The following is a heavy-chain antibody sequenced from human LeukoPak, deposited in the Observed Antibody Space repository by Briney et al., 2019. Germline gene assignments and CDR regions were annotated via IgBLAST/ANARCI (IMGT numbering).Heavy chain of an antibody. Sequence: QPGGSLRLSCAASGFTFSSYSMNWVRQAPGKGLEWVSYISSSSSTIYYADSVKGRFTISRDNAKNSLYLQMNSLRAEDTAVYYCARESTRNAFDIWGQGTMATVSS. V-gene: IGHV3-48*01. J-gene: IGHJ3*02. CDR2: ISSSSSTI. CDR3: ARESTRNAFDI. CDR1: GFTFSSYS.